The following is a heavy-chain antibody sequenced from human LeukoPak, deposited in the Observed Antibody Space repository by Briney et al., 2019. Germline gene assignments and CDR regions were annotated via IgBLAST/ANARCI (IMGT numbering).Heavy chain of an antibody. CDR3: ARVRDRYNWNDFDY. CDR1: GFTFDDYG. D-gene: IGHD1-20*01. V-gene: IGHV3-20*04. Sequence: GGSLRLSCAASGFTFDDYGMNWVRQAPGKGLEWVSGINWNGGSTGYADSVKGRFTISRDNAKNSLYLQMNSLRAEDTALYYCARVRDRYNWNDFDYWGQGTLVTVSS. CDR2: INWNGGST. J-gene: IGHJ4*02.